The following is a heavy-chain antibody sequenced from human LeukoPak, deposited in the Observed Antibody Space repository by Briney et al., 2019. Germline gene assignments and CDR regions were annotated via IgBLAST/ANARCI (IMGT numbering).Heavy chain of an antibody. CDR1: GGSLSSYY. D-gene: IGHD5-18*01. Sequence: SETLSLTCTVSGGSLSSYYWSWLRQPAGKGLEWIGRIYTSGSTNYNPSLKSRVTMSVDTSKNQFSLKLSSVTAAYTGVYVCERERGYSYAFDYWGQGTLVTVSS. V-gene: IGHV4-4*07. CDR2: IYTSGST. CDR3: ERERGYSYAFDY. J-gene: IGHJ4*02.